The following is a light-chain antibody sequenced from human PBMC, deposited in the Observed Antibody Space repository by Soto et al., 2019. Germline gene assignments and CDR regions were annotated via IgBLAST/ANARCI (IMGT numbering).Light chain of an antibody. CDR1: SSDVGGYNY. CDR3: SSYTSDTTGV. Sequence: QSALTQPASVSGSPGQSIAISCTGTSSDVGGYNYVSWYQQHPGKAPKLMIYDVTTRPSGVSNRFSGSKSGNTAALTISGLQAEDEADYYCSSYTSDTTGVFGTGTKLT. V-gene: IGLV2-14*03. CDR2: DVT. J-gene: IGLJ1*01.